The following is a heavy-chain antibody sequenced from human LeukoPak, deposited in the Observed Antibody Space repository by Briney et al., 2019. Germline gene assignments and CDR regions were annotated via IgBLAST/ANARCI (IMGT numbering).Heavy chain of an antibody. CDR1: GYTFTSYY. V-gene: IGHV1-46*01. J-gene: IGHJ6*02. CDR2: INPSGGST. Sequence: GASVKVSCKASGYTFTSYYMHWVRQAPGQGLEWMGIINPSGGSTSYAQKFQGRVTTTRDTSASTAYMELSSLRSEDTAVYYCARGANYYGMDVWGQGTTVTVSS. CDR3: ARGANYYGMDV.